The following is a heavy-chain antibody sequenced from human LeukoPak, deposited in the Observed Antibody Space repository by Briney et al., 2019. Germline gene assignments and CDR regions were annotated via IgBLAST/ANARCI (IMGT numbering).Heavy chain of an antibody. CDR1: GFTFSSYA. CDR3: ARVVAAGKWDY. V-gene: IGHV3-30*11. J-gene: IGHJ4*02. D-gene: IGHD6-13*01. CDR2: ISNDGSNK. Sequence: PGGSLRLSCAASGFTFSSYALRWVRQAPGKGLEWVAVISNDGSNKYYADSVKGRITISRDNSKNTLYLQMNSLRAEDTAMYYCARVVAAGKWDYWGQGTLVTVSS.